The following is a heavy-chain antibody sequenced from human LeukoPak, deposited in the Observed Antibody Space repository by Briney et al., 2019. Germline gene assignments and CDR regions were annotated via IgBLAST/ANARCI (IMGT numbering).Heavy chain of an antibody. V-gene: IGHV3-23*01. Sequence: GGSLRLSCAASGFTFNNYGMHWARQAPVKGLEWVSAISGDGTRTYYADSVKGRFTISRDNSKNTLYLEMSSLRVEDTAIYYCAKWPEGAMDYFDYWGQGTLVTVSS. D-gene: IGHD3-16*01. J-gene: IGHJ4*02. CDR1: GFTFNNYG. CDR2: ISGDGTRT. CDR3: AKWPEGAMDYFDY.